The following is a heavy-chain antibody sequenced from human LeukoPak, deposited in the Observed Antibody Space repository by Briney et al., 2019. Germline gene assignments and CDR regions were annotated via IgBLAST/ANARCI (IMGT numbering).Heavy chain of an antibody. CDR2: IIPILGIA. D-gene: IGHD3-10*01. CDR1: GGTFSSYA. CDR3: ARDLLVRGVIYDY. J-gene: IGHJ4*02. V-gene: IGHV1-69*04. Sequence: ASVKVSCKASGGTFSSYAISWVRQAPGQGLEWMGRIIPILGIANYAQKFQGRVTITADKSTSTAYVELSSLRSEDTVVYYCARDLLVRGVIYDYWGQGTLVTVSS.